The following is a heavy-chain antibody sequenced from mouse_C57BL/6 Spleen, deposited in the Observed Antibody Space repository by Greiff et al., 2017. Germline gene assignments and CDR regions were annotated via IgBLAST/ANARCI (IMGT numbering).Heavy chain of an antibody. V-gene: IGHV1-82*01. CDR1: GYAFSSSW. CDR3: ARRERDAMDY. Sequence: QVQLQQSGPELVKPGASVKISCKASGYAFSSSWMNWVKQRPGKGLEWIGRIYPGDGDTNYNGKFKGKATLTAAKSSSTAYMQLSSLTSEDSAVYFCARRERDAMDYWGQGTSVTVSS. J-gene: IGHJ4*01. CDR2: IYPGDGDT.